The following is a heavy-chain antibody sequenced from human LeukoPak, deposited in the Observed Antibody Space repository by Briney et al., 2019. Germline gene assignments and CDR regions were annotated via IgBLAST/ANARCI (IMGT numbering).Heavy chain of an antibody. CDR2: IYYSGST. CDR1: GGSISSYY. Sequence: SETLSLTCTVSGGSISSYYWSWIRQPPGKGLEWIGYIYYSGSTNYNPSLKSRVTISVDTSKNQFSLKLSSVTAADTAVYYCARVSTGYSSGWYVGWFDPWGQGTLVAVSS. CDR3: ARVSTGYSSGWYVGWFDP. D-gene: IGHD6-19*01. V-gene: IGHV4-59*01. J-gene: IGHJ5*02.